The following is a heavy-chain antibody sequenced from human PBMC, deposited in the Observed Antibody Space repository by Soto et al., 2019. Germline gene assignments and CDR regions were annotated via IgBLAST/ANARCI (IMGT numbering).Heavy chain of an antibody. CDR3: ARAFPTYDSSGHY. V-gene: IGHV1-2*02. CDR1: GYTFTGYY. CDR2: INPSTGGT. J-gene: IGHJ4*02. D-gene: IGHD3-22*01. Sequence: QVQLVQSGAEGKKPGASVKVSCKASGYTFTGYYIHWVRQAPAQGLEWIGWINPSTGGTKYSQKFQVRVTVTRDTSSSTGYMELSRLRSDDTAVYYCARAFPTYDSSGHYWCQGTLVTVSS.